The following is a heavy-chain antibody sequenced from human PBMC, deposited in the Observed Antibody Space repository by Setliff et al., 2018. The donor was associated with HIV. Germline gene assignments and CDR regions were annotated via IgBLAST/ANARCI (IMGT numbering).Heavy chain of an antibody. D-gene: IGHD6-6*01. Sequence: SGFTFSRYWMHWVRQAPGQGLVWVSGINNDTTTTTYADSVKGRFSISRDNAKNTLYLQMNGLRGEDTAVYYCAMFSSSSGWGQGTQVTVSS. CDR1: GFTFSRYW. CDR3: AMFSSSSG. J-gene: IGHJ4*02. V-gene: IGHV3-74*01. CDR2: INNDTTTT.